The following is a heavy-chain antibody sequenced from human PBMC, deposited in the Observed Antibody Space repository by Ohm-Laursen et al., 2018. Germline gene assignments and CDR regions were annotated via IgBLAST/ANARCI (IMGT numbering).Heavy chain of an antibody. V-gene: IGHV3-48*03. CDR2: ISGSGSVT. CDR1: GFTFSNYE. CDR3: ARGRPASYYYYAMDV. Sequence: SLRLSCTASGFTFSNYEMNWVRQAPGKGLEWVSYISGSGSVTYYADSVKGRFTVSRDNAKNSLYLQVNSLRAEDPAVYSCARGRPASYYYYAMDVWGQGTTVPVSS. J-gene: IGHJ6*02.